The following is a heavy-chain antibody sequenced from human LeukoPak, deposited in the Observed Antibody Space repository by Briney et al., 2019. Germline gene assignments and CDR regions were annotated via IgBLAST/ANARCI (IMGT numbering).Heavy chain of an antibody. J-gene: IGHJ5*02. CDR2: IKPDSSNT. V-gene: IGHV1-2*02. CDR1: GYTFSGYY. Sequence: ASVKVSCKASGYTFSGYYIHWMRQAPAQGLEWMGLIKPDSSNTKYPQKFQGRVTMTRDTSITTAYMELNRMTSDDTAVYYCVRDRPHNWFDPWGQGTLVTVSS. CDR3: VRDRPHNWFDP.